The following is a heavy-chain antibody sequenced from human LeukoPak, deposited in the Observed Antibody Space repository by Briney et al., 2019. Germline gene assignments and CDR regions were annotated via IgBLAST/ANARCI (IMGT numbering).Heavy chain of an antibody. J-gene: IGHJ4*02. CDR1: GFTFSSYA. CDR3: ARETGSSGFAGYFAY. V-gene: IGHV3-23*01. CDR2: ISGSGGST. Sequence: GGSLRLSCAASGFTFSSYAMSWVRQAPGKGLEWVSAISGSGGSTYYADSVKGRFTISRDNSKNTLYLQMDSLRTEDTAVYYCARETGSSGFAGYFAYWGQETLVTVSS. D-gene: IGHD3-22*01.